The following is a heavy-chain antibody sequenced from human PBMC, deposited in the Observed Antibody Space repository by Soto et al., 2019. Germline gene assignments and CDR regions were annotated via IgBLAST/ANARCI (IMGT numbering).Heavy chain of an antibody. Sequence: SETLSLTCTVSGGSITTAGYSWSWIRQPPGKALEWIGYVYHTGNAYPKPSLKSRVTISLDKSENQFSLKVTSLTAADTAVYYCASRDPGTSVDYWGQGTLVTVSS. CDR1: GGSITTAGYS. CDR2: VYHTGNA. D-gene: IGHD1-7*01. V-gene: IGHV4-30-2*01. CDR3: ASRDPGTSVDY. J-gene: IGHJ4*02.